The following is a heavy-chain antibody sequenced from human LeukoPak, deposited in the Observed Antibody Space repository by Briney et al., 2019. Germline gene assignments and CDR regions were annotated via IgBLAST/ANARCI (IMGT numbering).Heavy chain of an antibody. CDR3: ARDWGSSGWFYFDS. CDR2: ISWNNETL. Sequence: PGGSLRLSCTASGFKFHNYAIHWVRHGPGKGLEWVSGISWNNETLDYADSVKGRFTISRDNAKNSVYLQMNSLKDEDTALYYCARDWGSSGWFYFDSWGQGTLVTVSS. D-gene: IGHD6-19*01. V-gene: IGHV3-9*01. J-gene: IGHJ4*02. CDR1: GFKFHNYA.